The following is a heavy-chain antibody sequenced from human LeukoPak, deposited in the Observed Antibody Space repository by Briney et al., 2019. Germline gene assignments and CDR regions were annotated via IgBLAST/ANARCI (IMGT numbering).Heavy chain of an antibody. Sequence: PSETLSLTCTVSGGSISSYYRSWIRQPAGKGLEWIGRIYTTGSTNYNPSLKSRVTMSVDTSKNQFSLKLTSVTAADTAVYYCASGSSSRVWGQGTLVTVSS. CDR1: GGSISSYY. V-gene: IGHV4-4*07. D-gene: IGHD6-13*01. CDR2: IYTTGST. J-gene: IGHJ4*02. CDR3: ASGSSSRV.